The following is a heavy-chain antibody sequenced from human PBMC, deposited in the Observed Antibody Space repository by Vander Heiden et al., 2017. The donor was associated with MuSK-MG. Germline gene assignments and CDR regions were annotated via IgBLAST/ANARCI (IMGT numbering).Heavy chain of an antibody. CDR1: GRSISSSSYY. D-gene: IGHD1-26*01. Sequence: QLQLHESGPGLAKPSETLSLTCTVSGRSISSSSYYWGWIRQPPGKGLEWIGSIYYSGSTSYNPSLNSRVTISVDTSKNQFSLKLSSVTAADTAVYYCAGDGDVWSYGVYFDYWVQEPWSPSPQ. J-gene: IGHJ4*01. CDR2: IYYSGST. V-gene: IGHV4-39*02. CDR3: AGDGDVWSYGVYFDY.